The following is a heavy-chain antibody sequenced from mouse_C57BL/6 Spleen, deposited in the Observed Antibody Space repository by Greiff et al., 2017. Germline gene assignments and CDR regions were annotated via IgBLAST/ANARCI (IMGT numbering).Heavy chain of an antibody. J-gene: IGHJ4*01. CDR3: ASSGTIYAMDY. CDR1: GYSFTSYY. Sequence: QVQLQQSGPELVKPGASVKISCKASGYSFTSYYIHWVKQRPGQGLEWIGWIYPGSGNTKYNEKFKGKDTLTADTSSSTAYMQLSSLTSEDSAVYYCASSGTIYAMDYWGQGTSVTVSS. V-gene: IGHV1-66*01. CDR2: IYPGSGNT. D-gene: IGHD4-1*01.